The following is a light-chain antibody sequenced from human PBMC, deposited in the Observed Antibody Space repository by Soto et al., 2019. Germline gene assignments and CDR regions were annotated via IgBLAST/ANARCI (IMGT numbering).Light chain of an antibody. CDR3: QQYNNWRSYT. Sequence: EIVLTQSPGTLSLSPGERATLSCRASQNVDSNYLAWYQQKPGQAPRIIIFGASGRATGIPDRFSGSGSGTDFTLTISSLQSEDFAVYFCQQYNNWRSYTFGQGTKVDIK. CDR2: GAS. V-gene: IGKV3-20*01. CDR1: QNVDSNY. J-gene: IGKJ2*01.